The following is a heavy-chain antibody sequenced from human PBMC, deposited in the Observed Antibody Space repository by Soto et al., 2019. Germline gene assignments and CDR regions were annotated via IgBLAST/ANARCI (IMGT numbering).Heavy chain of an antibody. Sequence: PGGSLRLSCAASGFTFSSYAMSWVRQAPGKGLEWVSAISGSGGSTYYADSVKGRITISRDNSKNTLYLQMNSLRAEDTAVYYCAKSPLYDFWSGSIALDVWGKGTTVTVSS. CDR2: ISGSGGST. J-gene: IGHJ6*04. CDR1: GFTFSSYA. V-gene: IGHV3-23*01. CDR3: AKSPLYDFWSGSIALDV. D-gene: IGHD3-3*01.